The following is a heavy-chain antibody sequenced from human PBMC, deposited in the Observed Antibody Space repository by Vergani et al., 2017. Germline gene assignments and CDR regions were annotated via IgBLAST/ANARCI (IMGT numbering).Heavy chain of an antibody. V-gene: IGHV1-8*01. CDR1: GYTFTTYD. Sequence: QVQLVQSGAEVKKPGASVKVSCKASGYTFTTYDINWVRQATGQGLEWMGWMNPNSGNTGYAQKFQGRVTMTRKTSITTAYMELSSLRSDDTAVYFCVRSSGYYSYYFDFWGQGTLVTVSS. D-gene: IGHD3-22*01. J-gene: IGHJ4*02. CDR3: VRSSGYYSYYFDF. CDR2: MNPNSGNT.